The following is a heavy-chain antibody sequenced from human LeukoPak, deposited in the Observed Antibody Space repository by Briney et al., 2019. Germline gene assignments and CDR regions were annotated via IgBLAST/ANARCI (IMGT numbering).Heavy chain of an antibody. D-gene: IGHD3-22*01. CDR2: INPNSGGI. CDR3: ARGFPNRYYYDSSGFYGYYFEY. CDR1: GYTFTGYY. Sequence: ASVKVSCKASGYTFTGYYMHWVRQAPGQGLEWMGWINPNSGGINYAQKFQGRVTMTRDTSISTAYMELSRLRSDDTAVYYCARGFPNRYYYDSSGFYGYYFEYWGQGTLVTVSS. V-gene: IGHV1-2*02. J-gene: IGHJ4*02.